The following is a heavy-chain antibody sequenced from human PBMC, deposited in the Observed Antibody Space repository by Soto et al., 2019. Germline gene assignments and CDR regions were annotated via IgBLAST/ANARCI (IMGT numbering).Heavy chain of an antibody. V-gene: IGHV4-39*01. CDR3: ARKANNWGSDAFDI. J-gene: IGHJ3*02. CDR2: IYYSGST. Sequence: QLQLQESGPGLVKPSETLSLTCTVSGGSISSSSYYWGWIRQPPGKGLEWIGSIYYSGSTYYNPSLKSRVTISVDSSKNQCSLKPSSWTAADTAVYYCARKANNWGSDAFDIWGQGTMDTVSS. D-gene: IGHD7-27*01. CDR1: GGSISSSSYY.